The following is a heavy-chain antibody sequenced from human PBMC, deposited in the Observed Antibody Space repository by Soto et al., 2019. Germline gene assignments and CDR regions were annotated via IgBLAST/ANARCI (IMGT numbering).Heavy chain of an antibody. CDR2: IYPGDSDT. V-gene: IGHV5-51*01. Sequence: GESLKISCKASGYSFSTYWIAWVRQMPGKGLEWMGIIYPGDSDTRYSPSFRGQVTISADKSISTAYLQWSSLRAEDTAVYYCARDLTWIAAAGTIDYWGQGTLVTVSS. CDR1: GYSFSTYW. D-gene: IGHD6-13*01. CDR3: ARDLTWIAAAGTIDY. J-gene: IGHJ4*02.